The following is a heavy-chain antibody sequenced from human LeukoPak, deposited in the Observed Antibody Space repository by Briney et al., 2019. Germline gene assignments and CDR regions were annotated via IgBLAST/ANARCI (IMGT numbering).Heavy chain of an antibody. CDR3: ARRAGEYSHPYDY. Sequence: GGSLRLSCAASGFTFSGYSMNWVRQAPGKGLEWVSFIYSGGNTHYSDSVTGRFTISRDNSKNTLYLQMNSLRAEDTAIYYCARRAGEYSHPYDYWGQGTLVTVSS. D-gene: IGHD2-15*01. CDR2: IYSGGNT. CDR1: GFTFSGYS. J-gene: IGHJ4*02. V-gene: IGHV3-53*01.